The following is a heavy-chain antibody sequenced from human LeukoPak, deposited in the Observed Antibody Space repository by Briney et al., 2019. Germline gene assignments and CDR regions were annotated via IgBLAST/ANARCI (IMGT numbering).Heavy chain of an antibody. CDR2: IRSKAYGGTT. CDR1: GFTFGDYS. J-gene: IGHJ4*02. V-gene: IGHV3-49*04. D-gene: IGHD1-26*01. CDR3: TRGRRATHDY. Sequence: HPGGSLRLSCTASGFTFGDYSMNWVRQAPGKGLEWVGFIRSKAYGGTTEYAASVKGRFTISRDDSKSIAYLQMNSLKTEDTAVYYCTRGRRATHDYWGQGTLVTVPS.